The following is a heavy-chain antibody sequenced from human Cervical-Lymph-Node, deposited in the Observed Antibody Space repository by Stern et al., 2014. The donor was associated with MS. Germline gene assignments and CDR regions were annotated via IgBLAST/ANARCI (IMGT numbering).Heavy chain of an antibody. CDR2: IYESGKT. Sequence: QVQLQESGPGLVKPSQTLSLTCTVSGGSFSSGDYFWSWIRQHPGKGLEWIGYIYESGKTFYNPSLKSRVHMSVDTSKTQFSLRLDSVTAADTAVYFCTRGRGVLVVSWFDIWGQGTLATVSS. CDR3: TRGRGVLVVSWFDI. D-gene: IGHD3-10*01. V-gene: IGHV4-31*03. CDR1: GGSFSSGDYF. J-gene: IGHJ5*02.